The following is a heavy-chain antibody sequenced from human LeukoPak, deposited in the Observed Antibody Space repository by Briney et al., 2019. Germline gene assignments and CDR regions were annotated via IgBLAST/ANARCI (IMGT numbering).Heavy chain of an antibody. Sequence: GGSLRLSCAASGFTFSSYAMSWVRQAPGKGLEWVSAISGSGGSTYYADSVKGRFAISRDNSKNTLYLQMNSLRAEDTAVYYCASNIGAFYYMDVWGKGTTVTVSS. V-gene: IGHV3-23*01. CDR3: ASNIGAFYYMDV. CDR2: ISGSGGST. D-gene: IGHD5-12*01. CDR1: GFTFSSYA. J-gene: IGHJ6*03.